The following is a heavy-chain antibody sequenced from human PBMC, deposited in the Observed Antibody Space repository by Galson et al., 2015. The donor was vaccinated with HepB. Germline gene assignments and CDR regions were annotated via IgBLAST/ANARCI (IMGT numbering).Heavy chain of an antibody. Sequence: SLRLSCAASGFTFSSYWMHWVRQGPGKGLEWVSRIKSDGSSTNYADSVKGRFTISRDNAKNTLYLQMNSLRAEDTAVYYCVRDSGTYYHDYWGQGTLVTVSS. J-gene: IGHJ4*02. CDR1: GFTFSSYW. V-gene: IGHV3-74*01. CDR2: IKSDGSST. D-gene: IGHD1-26*01. CDR3: VRDSGTYYHDY.